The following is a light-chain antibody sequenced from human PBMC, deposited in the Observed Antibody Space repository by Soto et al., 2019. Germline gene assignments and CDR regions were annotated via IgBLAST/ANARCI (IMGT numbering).Light chain of an antibody. J-gene: IGLJ1*01. Sequence: QSVLTQPPSVSGAPGQRVTIACTGSNSNIGAGYDVHWYRHFPGAAPKLLLSGNSHRPSGVPDRFSGSKSGTSAFLAITGLQAEDEADYYCCSYAGSYTYVFGGGTKVTVL. CDR1: NSNIGAGYD. CDR3: CSYAGSYTYV. V-gene: IGLV1-40*01. CDR2: GNS.